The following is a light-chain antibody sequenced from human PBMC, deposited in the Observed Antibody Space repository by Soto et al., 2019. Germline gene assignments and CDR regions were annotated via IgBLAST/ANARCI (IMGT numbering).Light chain of an antibody. Sequence: AIQLTQSPSSLSASIGDRVTITCRASQGISSALAWYQQKPGKAPSLLIYGASTLESGVPSSFSGSGSGTDFTLTISSLQPEDFANYYCQHFNGYPRTFGQGTRLEIK. J-gene: IGKJ5*01. CDR3: QHFNGYPRT. CDR1: QGISSA. V-gene: IGKV1-13*02. CDR2: GAS.